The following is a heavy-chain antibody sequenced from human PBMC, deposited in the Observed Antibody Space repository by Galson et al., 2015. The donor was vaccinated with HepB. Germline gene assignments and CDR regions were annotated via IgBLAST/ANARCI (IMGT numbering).Heavy chain of an antibody. J-gene: IGHJ4*02. D-gene: IGHD1-26*01. CDR3: ARAGGELLDLDY. Sequence: SLRLSCAASGFTFSSYAMHWVRQAPGKGLEWVAVISYDGSNKYYADSVKGRFTISRDNSKNTLYLQMNSLRAEDTAVYYCARAGGELLDLDYWGQGTLVTVSS. V-gene: IGHV3-30*04. CDR2: ISYDGSNK. CDR1: GFTFSSYA.